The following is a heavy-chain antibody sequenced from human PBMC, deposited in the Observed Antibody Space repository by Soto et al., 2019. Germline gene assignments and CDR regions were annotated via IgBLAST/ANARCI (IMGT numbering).Heavy chain of an antibody. V-gene: IGHV4-30-4*01. CDR3: VTVNLVGAAYYFDY. CDR1: GGSIRNGDYY. J-gene: IGHJ4*02. CDR2: VYYSGTT. D-gene: IGHD1-26*01. Sequence: SETLSLTCTVSGGSIRNGDYYWGWIRQPPGKGLEWIGYVYYSGTTYSPPSLNSRVSISVDTSENQFSLRLTSVTAADTAVYYCVTVNLVGAAYYFDYWGPGTLVTVSS.